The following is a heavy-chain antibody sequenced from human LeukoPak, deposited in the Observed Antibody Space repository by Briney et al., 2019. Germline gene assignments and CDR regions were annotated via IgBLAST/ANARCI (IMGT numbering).Heavy chain of an antibody. CDR1: GGSISSYY. D-gene: IGHD6-13*01. CDR3: ARDRAAGMEGRDWFDP. Sequence: SETLSLTCTVSGGSISSYYWSWIRQPAGKGLEWIGRIYTSGSTNYNPPLKSRVTMSVDTSKNQFSLKLSSVTAADTAVYYCARDRAAGMEGRDWFDPWGQGTLVTVSS. CDR2: IYTSGST. V-gene: IGHV4-4*07. J-gene: IGHJ5*02.